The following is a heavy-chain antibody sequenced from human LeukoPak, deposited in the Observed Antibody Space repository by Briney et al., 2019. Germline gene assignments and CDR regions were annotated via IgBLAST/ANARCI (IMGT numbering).Heavy chain of an antibody. Sequence: GGSLRLSCAASGFTFSSYAMSWVRQAPGRGLEWVSAISGSGGSTYYADSVKGRFTIPRDNSKNTLYLQMNSLRAEDTAVYYCAKDRYYDSSSVHYFDYWGQGTLVTASS. D-gene: IGHD3-22*01. CDR3: AKDRYYDSSSVHYFDY. CDR1: GFTFSSYA. CDR2: ISGSGGST. V-gene: IGHV3-23*01. J-gene: IGHJ4*02.